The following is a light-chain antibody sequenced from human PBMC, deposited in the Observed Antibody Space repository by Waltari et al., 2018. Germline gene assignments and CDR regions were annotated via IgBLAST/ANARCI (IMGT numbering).Light chain of an antibody. CDR2: KDS. J-gene: IGLJ3*02. Sequence: SYELTQPPSVSVSPGQTARITCSGDALPKKYAYWYQQKPGQAPVLVIYKDSERPSGIPERFSGSSSGTTVTLTISGVQAEDEADYYCQSADSSGPVFGGGTKLTVL. CDR1: ALPKKY. V-gene: IGLV3-25*03. CDR3: QSADSSGPV.